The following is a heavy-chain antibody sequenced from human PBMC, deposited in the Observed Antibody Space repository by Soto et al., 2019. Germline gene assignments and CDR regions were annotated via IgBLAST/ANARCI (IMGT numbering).Heavy chain of an antibody. CDR2: VSNSGSIT. J-gene: IGHJ4*02. V-gene: IGHV3-23*01. D-gene: IGHD6-6*01. Sequence: EVLLLESGGGLVQPGGSLRLSCAASGFNFSGYAMGWVRQAPGKGLEWASSVSNSGSITYYADSVKGRFTISRDNSENTLYLQMSSLSAEDTAVYFCAKDRWFSASSSSGLDSWGQGTLVTVSS. CDR1: GFNFSGYA. CDR3: AKDRWFSASSSSGLDS.